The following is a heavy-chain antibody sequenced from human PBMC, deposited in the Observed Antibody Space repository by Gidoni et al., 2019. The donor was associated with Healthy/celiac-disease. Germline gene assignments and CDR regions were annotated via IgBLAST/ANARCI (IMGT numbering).Heavy chain of an antibody. CDR1: GYTFTGYY. D-gene: IGHD6-19*01. Sequence: QGQLVQAGAGGKKPGASVEVSCKASGYTFTGYYKHWVRQAPGQGLEWMGWINPNSGGTNYAQKFQGRVTMTRDTSISTAYMELSRLRSDDTAVYYCARASAVIAVAGTGVYYFDYWGQGTLVTVSS. CDR2: INPNSGGT. CDR3: ARASAVIAVAGTGVYYFDY. J-gene: IGHJ4*02. V-gene: IGHV1-2*02.